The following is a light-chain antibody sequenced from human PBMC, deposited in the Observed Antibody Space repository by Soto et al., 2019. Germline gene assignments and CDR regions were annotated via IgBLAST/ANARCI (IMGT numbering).Light chain of an antibody. CDR1: SSDIGRYNYNY. CDR2: EVN. CDR3: SSYTTSTTLI. Sequence: QSVLTQPASVSGSPGQSITISCTGSSSDIGRYNYNYVSWYQQHPGKAPKLIIYEVNNRPSGVSNRFSGSKSGNTASLTISGLQADDEAYYHCSSYTTSTTLIFGGGTKVTVL. V-gene: IGLV2-14*01. J-gene: IGLJ2*01.